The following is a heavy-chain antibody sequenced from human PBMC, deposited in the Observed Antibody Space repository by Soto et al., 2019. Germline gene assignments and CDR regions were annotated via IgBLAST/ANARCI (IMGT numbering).Heavy chain of an antibody. CDR2: ISKDGNYE. J-gene: IGHJ6*01. V-gene: IGHV3-30-3*01. D-gene: IGHD3-9*01. Sequence: QVQLVESGGGVVQPGKSLRLSCVASGFTLSDYSMQGVRQAPGKGLEWVAVISKDGNYEDYADSVKGRFTISRDNSKNARYLQMNTLRNDDTALYYCARDWGDTLAGPPLVYGMDVW. CDR3: ARDWGDTLAGPPLVYGMDV. CDR1: GFTLSDYS.